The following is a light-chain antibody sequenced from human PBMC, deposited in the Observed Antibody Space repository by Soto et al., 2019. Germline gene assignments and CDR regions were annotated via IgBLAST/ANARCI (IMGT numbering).Light chain of an antibody. V-gene: IGKV3-15*01. CDR1: QNVKTR. CDR2: DAF. CDR3: HQDDEWPLT. Sequence: EKVMPQSPATLSVSPGERATLSCRASQNVKTRLAWYQQKPGQAPRLLIFDAFTRATGIPARFSGSASGTDFTLTISSLQSEDSAVYYCHQDDEWPLTFGGGTKVEIK. J-gene: IGKJ4*01.